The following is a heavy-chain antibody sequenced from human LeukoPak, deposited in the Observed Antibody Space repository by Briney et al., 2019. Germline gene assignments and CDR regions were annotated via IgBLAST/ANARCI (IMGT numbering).Heavy chain of an antibody. Sequence: GGSLRLSCAASGFSVSSNYMSWVRQAPGKGLEWVSIIYNCGNTYYTDSSYHADSVKGRFTISRDNAKNSLYLQMNSLRAEDTAVYYCAELGITMIGGVWGKGTTVTISS. CDR1: GFSVSSNY. CDR2: IYNCGNT. J-gene: IGHJ6*04. CDR3: AELGITMIGGV. D-gene: IGHD3-10*02. V-gene: IGHV3-66*01.